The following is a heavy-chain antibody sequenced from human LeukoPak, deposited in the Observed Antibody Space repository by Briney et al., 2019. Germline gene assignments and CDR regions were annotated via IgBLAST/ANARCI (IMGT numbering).Heavy chain of an antibody. Sequence: GGSLRLSCATSGFTFSSYFMAWVRQAPGKGLEWVSSISGSGTGTYYADSVKGRFTVSRDNSKDTLYLQMSSLRAEDTAVYYCAKAGWSWYFDYWGQGTLVTVSS. CDR2: ISGSGTGT. D-gene: IGHD1-26*01. CDR1: GFTFSSYF. V-gene: IGHV3-23*01. J-gene: IGHJ4*02. CDR3: AKAGWSWYFDY.